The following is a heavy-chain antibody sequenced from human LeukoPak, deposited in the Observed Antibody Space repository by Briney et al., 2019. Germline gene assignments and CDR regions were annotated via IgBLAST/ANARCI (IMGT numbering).Heavy chain of an antibody. V-gene: IGHV4-34*01. Sequence: SETLSLTCAVYGGSFSGYYWSWIRQPPGKGLEWIGEINHSGSTNYNPSLKSRVTISVDTSKNQFSLKLSSVTAADTAVYYYARVRYSRSPDPRFVDYWGQGTLVTVSS. D-gene: IGHD6-13*01. CDR1: GGSFSGYY. CDR3: ARVRYSRSPDPRFVDY. CDR2: INHSGST. J-gene: IGHJ4*02.